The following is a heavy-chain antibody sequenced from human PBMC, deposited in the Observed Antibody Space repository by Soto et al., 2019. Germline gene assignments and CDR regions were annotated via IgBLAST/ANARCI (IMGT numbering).Heavy chain of an antibody. V-gene: IGHV3-11*01. CDR1: GFTFSDYY. D-gene: IGHD2-2*01. Sequence: GGSLRLSCAASGFTFSDYYMSWIRQAPGKGLEWVSYISSSGSTIYDADSVKGRFTISRDNAKNSLYLQMNSLRAEDTAVYYCAREKPQYCSSTSCYDAFDIWGQGTMVTVSS. CDR2: ISSSGSTI. J-gene: IGHJ3*02. CDR3: AREKPQYCSSTSCYDAFDI.